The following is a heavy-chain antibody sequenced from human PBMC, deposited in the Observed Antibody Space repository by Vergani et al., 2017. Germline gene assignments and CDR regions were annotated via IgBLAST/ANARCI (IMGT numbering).Heavy chain of an antibody. CDR3: ARDSMVLGIPRYYYGMDV. Sequence: EVQLVESGGGLVQPGGSLRLSCAASGFTFSSYSMNWVRQDPGKGLEWVSYISSSSSTIYYADSVKGRFTISRDNAKNSLYLQMNSLRADDTAVYYCARDSMVLGIPRYYYGMDVWGQGTTVTVSS. CDR2: ISSSSSTI. D-gene: IGHD3-10*01. CDR1: GFTFSSYS. J-gene: IGHJ6*02. V-gene: IGHV3-48*01.